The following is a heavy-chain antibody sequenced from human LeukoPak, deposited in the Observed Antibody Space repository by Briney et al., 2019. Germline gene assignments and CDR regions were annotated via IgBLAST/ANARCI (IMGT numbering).Heavy chain of an antibody. V-gene: IGHV1-18*01. D-gene: IGHD2-15*01. CDR2: ISAYNGNT. Sequence: GASVKVSCKASGYTFTSYGISWVRQAPGQGLEWMGWISAYNGNTNYAQRLQGRVTMTTDTSTTTAYVELRSLRSDDTAVYYCARTRRVAATPNWFDPWGQGTLVTVSS. J-gene: IGHJ5*02. CDR1: GYTFTSYG. CDR3: ARTRRVAATPNWFDP.